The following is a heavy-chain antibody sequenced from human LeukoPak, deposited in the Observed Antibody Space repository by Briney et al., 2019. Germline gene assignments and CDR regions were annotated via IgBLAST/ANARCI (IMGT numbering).Heavy chain of an antibody. CDR1: GYTFTSYG. CDR2: ISAYNGNT. V-gene: IGHV1-18*01. Sequence: ASVKVSCKASGYTFTSYGISWVRQAPGQGLEWMGWISAYNGNTNYAQKLQGRVTMTTDTSTSTAYMELRSLRSDDTAVYYCARAGRYSSSSGRWFDPWGQGTLVTVSS. J-gene: IGHJ5*02. D-gene: IGHD6-6*01. CDR3: ARAGRYSSSSGRWFDP.